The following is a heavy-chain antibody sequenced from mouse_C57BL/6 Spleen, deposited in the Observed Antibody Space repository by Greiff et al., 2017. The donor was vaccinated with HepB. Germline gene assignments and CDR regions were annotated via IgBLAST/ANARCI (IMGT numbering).Heavy chain of an antibody. Sequence: QVQLQQPGAELVKPGASVKLSCKASGYTFTSYWMHWVKQRPGRGLEWIGRIDPNSGGTKYNEKFKSKATLTAEKSSSTAYMQLSSLTSEDSAVYFCARSTTVVVKNAMDYWGQGTSVTVSS. CDR3: ARSTTVVVKNAMDY. CDR1: GYTFTSYW. CDR2: IDPNSGGT. D-gene: IGHD1-1*01. J-gene: IGHJ4*01. V-gene: IGHV1-62-3*01.